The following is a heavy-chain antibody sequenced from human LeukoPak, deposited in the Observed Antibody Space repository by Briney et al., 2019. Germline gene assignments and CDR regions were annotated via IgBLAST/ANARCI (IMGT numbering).Heavy chain of an antibody. CDR3: ARDPIPTDYGDYVDYYYMDV. Sequence: PSETLSLTCTVSGGSISSYYWSWIRQPAGKGLEWIGRIYTGGSTNYNPSLRSRVTMSVDTSKNQFSLKLSSVIAADTAVYYCARDPIPTDYGDYVDYYYMDVWGKGTTVTVSS. V-gene: IGHV4-4*07. J-gene: IGHJ6*03. CDR2: IYTGGST. D-gene: IGHD4-17*01. CDR1: GGSISSYY.